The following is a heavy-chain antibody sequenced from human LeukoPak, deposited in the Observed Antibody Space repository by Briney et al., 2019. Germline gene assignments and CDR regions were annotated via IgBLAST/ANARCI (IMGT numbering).Heavy chain of an antibody. CDR3: ARSGRFLEWLLWFDP. J-gene: IGHJ5*02. D-gene: IGHD3-3*01. CDR2: IYPGDSDT. Sequence: GESLKISCKGSGYSFTSYWIGWVRQMPGKGLEWMGIIYPGDSDTRYSPSFQGQVTISADKSISTAYLQWSSLKASDTAMYYCARSGRFLEWLLWFDPWGQGTLVTVSS. CDR1: GYSFTSYW. V-gene: IGHV5-51*01.